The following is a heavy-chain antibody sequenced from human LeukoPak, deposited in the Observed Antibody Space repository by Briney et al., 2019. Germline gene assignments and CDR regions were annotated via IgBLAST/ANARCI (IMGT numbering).Heavy chain of an antibody. D-gene: IGHD6-13*01. CDR1: GFTFSSYS. Sequence: GGSLRLSCAASGFTFSSYSMTWVPQAPGKGLEWVSSISSSSSYIYYADSVKGRFTISRDNAKNSLYLQMNSLRAEDTAVYYCARVHSSSWPIDYWGQGTLVTVSS. V-gene: IGHV3-21*01. CDR3: ARVHSSSWPIDY. J-gene: IGHJ4*02. CDR2: ISSSSSYI.